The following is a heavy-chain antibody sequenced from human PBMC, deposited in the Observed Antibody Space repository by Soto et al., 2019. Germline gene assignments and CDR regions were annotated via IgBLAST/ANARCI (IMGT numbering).Heavy chain of an antibody. CDR2: IYNSGNT. CDR1: GGSVSSGSYF. Sequence: QVQLQESGPGLVKPSETLSLTCNVSGGSVSSGSYFWSWIRQPPGKGLEWIGYIYNSGNTKYNPSLKSRVTISADTSKNQFSLKLSSVTAADTAVYYGAREGRVATFDYWGQGSLVTVSS. CDR3: AREGRVATFDY. J-gene: IGHJ4*02. D-gene: IGHD5-12*01. V-gene: IGHV4-61*01.